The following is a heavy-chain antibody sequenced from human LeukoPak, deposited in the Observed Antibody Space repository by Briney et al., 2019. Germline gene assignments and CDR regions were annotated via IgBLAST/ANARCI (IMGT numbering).Heavy chain of an antibody. V-gene: IGHV3-23*01. J-gene: IGHJ4*02. D-gene: IGHD3-16*02. CDR3: AKASRGFAYRLDF. CDR2: IIGSGGST. Sequence: GGSLRLSCAASGFMFNIHVMSWVRQAPGKGPEWVSGIIGSGGSTYYADSVKGRFTISRDNSKNTLSLQMNSLRAEDTAIYYCAKASRGFAYRLDFWGQGTLVTVSS. CDR1: GFMFNIHV.